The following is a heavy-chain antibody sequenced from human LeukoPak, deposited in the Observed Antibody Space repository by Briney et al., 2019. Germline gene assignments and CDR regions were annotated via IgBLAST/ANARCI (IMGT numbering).Heavy chain of an antibody. CDR2: INPNSGGT. CDR1: GYAFTGYY. CDR3: ARVASVRSAFDI. Sequence: ASVKVSCMASGYAFTGYYMHWVRQAPGQGLAWMGWINPNSGGTNYAQKFQGWVTVTRDTSIITAYMELRRLRSDDTAVYYCARVASVRSAFDIWGQGTMVTVSS. J-gene: IGHJ3*02. V-gene: IGHV1-2*04. D-gene: IGHD3-16*01.